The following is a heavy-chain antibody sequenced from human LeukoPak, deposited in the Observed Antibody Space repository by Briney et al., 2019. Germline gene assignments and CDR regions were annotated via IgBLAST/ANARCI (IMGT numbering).Heavy chain of an antibody. V-gene: IGHV3-30-3*01. D-gene: IGHD6-25*01. Sequence: GGSLRLSCAASGFTFSSYAMSWVRQAPGKGLEWVAVISYDGSNKYYADSVKGRFTISRDNSKNTLYLQMNSLRAEDTAVYYCASLIAAGNFDYWGQGTLVTVSS. CDR1: GFTFSSYA. CDR2: ISYDGSNK. CDR3: ASLIAAGNFDY. J-gene: IGHJ4*02.